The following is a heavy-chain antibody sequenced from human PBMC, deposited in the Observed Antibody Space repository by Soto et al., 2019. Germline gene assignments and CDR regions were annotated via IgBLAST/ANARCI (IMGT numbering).Heavy chain of an antibody. CDR2: INPNSGGT. J-gene: IGHJ4*02. CDR3: ALGLAGGYSGYDHFDY. V-gene: IGHV1-2*02. CDR1: GYTFTGYY. D-gene: IGHD5-12*01. Sequence: ASVKVSCKASGYTFTGYYMHWVRQAPGQGLEWMGWINPNSGGTNYAQKFQGRVTMTRDTSISTAYMELSRLRSDDTAVYYCALGLAGGYSGYDHFDYWGQGTLVTVSS.